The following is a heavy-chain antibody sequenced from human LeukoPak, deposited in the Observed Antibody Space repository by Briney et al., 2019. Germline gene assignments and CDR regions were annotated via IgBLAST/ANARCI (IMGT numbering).Heavy chain of an antibody. CDR1: GFTFSSYW. D-gene: IGHD1-26*01. CDR3: ARDLGYYRADY. V-gene: IGHV3-7*04. Sequence: GGSLRPSCAASGFTFSSYWMSWVRRAPGKGLEWVANIKGDGSDNHYVDSVRGRFTISRDNAKNSLYLQMNSLRAEDTAVYYCARDLGYYRADYWGQGTLVTVSS. CDR2: IKGDGSDN. J-gene: IGHJ4*02.